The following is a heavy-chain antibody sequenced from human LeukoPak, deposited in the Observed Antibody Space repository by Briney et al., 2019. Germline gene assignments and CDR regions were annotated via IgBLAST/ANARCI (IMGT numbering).Heavy chain of an antibody. CDR2: IYYSGST. V-gene: IGHV4-39*01. CDR1: GGSISSSSYY. CDR3: ARGVGFDP. Sequence: SETLSLTCTVSGGSISSSSYYWGWIRQPPGKGLEWIGSIYYSGSTYYNPSLKSRVTISVDTSKNQFSLKLSSVTAADTAVYYCARGVGFDPWGQGTLVTVSS. J-gene: IGHJ5*02.